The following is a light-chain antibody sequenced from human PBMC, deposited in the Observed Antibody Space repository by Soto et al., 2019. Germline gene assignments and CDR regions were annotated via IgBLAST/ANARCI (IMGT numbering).Light chain of an antibody. J-gene: IGLJ2*01. CDR2: DVS. CDR1: SSDVGGYHY. Sequence: QSALTQPRSVSGSPGQSVTISCAGTSSDVGGYHYVSWYQHHPGKAPKLMIYDVSKRPSGVPDRFSGSKSGNTASLTISGLQAEDEADYYCCSYAGSFVIFGGGTKVTVL. CDR3: CSYAGSFVI. V-gene: IGLV2-11*01.